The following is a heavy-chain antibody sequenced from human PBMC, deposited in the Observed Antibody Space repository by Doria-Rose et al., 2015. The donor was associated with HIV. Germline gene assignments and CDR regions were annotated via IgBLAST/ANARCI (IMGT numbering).Heavy chain of an antibody. CDR1: GVSLSSPGMG. Sequence: SGPVLVKPTETLTLTCTVSGVSLSSPGMGVSWIRQPPGKALAWLANIFSDDERSYKTSLKSRLTIFRGTSKSQVVLTMTDMDPVDTATYYCARIKSSRWYHKYYFDFWGQGTLVIVSA. J-gene: IGHJ4*02. CDR2: IFSDDER. D-gene: IGHD6-13*01. V-gene: IGHV2-26*01. CDR3: ARIKSSRWYHKYYFDF.